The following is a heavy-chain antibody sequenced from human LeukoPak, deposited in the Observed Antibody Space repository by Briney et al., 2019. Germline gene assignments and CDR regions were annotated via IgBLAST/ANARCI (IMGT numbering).Heavy chain of an antibody. Sequence: ASVKVSCKASGGTFSSYAISWVRQAPGQGLEWMGRIIPILGIANYAQKFQGRVTITADKSTSTAYMELSSLRSEDTAVYYCAKDAGSTSCLDYWGQGTLVTVSS. CDR2: IIPILGIA. J-gene: IGHJ4*02. D-gene: IGHD2-2*01. CDR3: AKDAGSTSCLDY. V-gene: IGHV1-69*04. CDR1: GGTFSSYA.